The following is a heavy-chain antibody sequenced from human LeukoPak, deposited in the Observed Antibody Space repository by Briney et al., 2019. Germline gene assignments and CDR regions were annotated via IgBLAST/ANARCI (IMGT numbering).Heavy chain of an antibody. Sequence: GGSLRLSCAASGFTFSSYAMSWVRQAPGKGLEWVGFIRSKAYGGTTEYAASVKGRFTISRDDSKSIAYLQMNSLKTEDTAVYYCIFGSGSYYSWGQGTLVTVSS. V-gene: IGHV3-49*04. CDR2: IRSKAYGGTT. D-gene: IGHD3-10*01. CDR3: IFGSGSYYS. J-gene: IGHJ4*02. CDR1: GFTFSSYA.